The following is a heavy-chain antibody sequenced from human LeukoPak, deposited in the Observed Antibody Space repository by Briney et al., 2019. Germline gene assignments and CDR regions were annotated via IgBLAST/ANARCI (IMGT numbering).Heavy chain of an antibody. J-gene: IGHJ6*02. CDR3: AIAVLLWFGAGTSMDV. D-gene: IGHD3-10*01. V-gene: IGHV4-34*01. CDR2: INHSGST. CDR1: GGSFSGYY. Sequence: PSETLSLTCAVSGGSFSGYYWSWIRQPPGKGLEWIGEINHSGSTNYNPSLKSRVTISVDTSKNQFSLKLSSVTAADTAVYYCAIAVLLWFGAGTSMDVWAQGTTVTVSS.